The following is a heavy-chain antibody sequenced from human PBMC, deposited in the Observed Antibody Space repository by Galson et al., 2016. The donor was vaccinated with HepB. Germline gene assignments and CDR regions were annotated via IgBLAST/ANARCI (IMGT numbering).Heavy chain of an antibody. Sequence: SLRLSCAASGFTFSMYWMSWVRQAPGKGLEWVAHIKQGGREKYYVESVRGRFTISSDNATNSLYLQMNSLRAEDTAVYYCARDLRGGGWYIDYWGQGTLDTVSS. J-gene: IGHJ4*02. D-gene: IGHD6-19*01. CDR1: GFTFSMYW. V-gene: IGHV3-7*01. CDR2: IKQGGREK. CDR3: ARDLRGGGWYIDY.